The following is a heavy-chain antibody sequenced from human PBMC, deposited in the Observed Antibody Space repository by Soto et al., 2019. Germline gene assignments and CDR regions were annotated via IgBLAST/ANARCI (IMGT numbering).Heavy chain of an antibody. Sequence: ASVKVSCKASGYTFTSYAMHWVRQAPGQRLEWMGWINAGNGNTKYSQKFQGRVTITRDTSASTAYMELSSLRSEDTAVYYCARDAGAGYGGNSDYYFDYWGQGTLVTVSS. V-gene: IGHV1-3*01. J-gene: IGHJ4*02. CDR2: INAGNGNT. CDR1: GYTFTSYA. D-gene: IGHD2-21*02. CDR3: ARDAGAGYGGNSDYYFDY.